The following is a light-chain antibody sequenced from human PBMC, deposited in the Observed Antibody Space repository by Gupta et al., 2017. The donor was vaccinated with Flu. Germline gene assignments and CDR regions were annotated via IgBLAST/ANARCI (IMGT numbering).Light chain of an antibody. CDR3: GSYTSSSTWV. CDR2: EVT. V-gene: IGLV2-14*01. J-gene: IGLJ3*02. CDR1: SSDMGGYNY. Sequence: SITISCTGTSSDMGGYNYVSWYQQHPGKAPKLMIYEVTNRPSGVSNRFSGSKSGNTASLTISGLQAEDEADYFCGSYTSSSTWVFGGGTKLTVL.